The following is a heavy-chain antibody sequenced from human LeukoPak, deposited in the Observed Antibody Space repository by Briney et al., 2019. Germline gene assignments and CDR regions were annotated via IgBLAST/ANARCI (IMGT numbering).Heavy chain of an antibody. CDR2: ISGSGSSI. J-gene: IGHJ6*04. V-gene: IGHV3-48*03. CDR3: ARDRGVVVAATLYYYYYGMDV. D-gene: IGHD2-15*01. Sequence: SGGSLRLSCAASGFTSSSYEMNWVRQAPGKGLEWVSYISGSGSSIYYADSVKGRFTISRDNAKNSLYLQMNSLGAEDTAVYYCARDRGVVVAATLYYYYYGMDVWGKGTRVTVSS. CDR1: GFTSSSYE.